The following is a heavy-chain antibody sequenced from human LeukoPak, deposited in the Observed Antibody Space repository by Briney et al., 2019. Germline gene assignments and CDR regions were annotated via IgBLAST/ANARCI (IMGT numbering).Heavy chain of an antibody. D-gene: IGHD6-13*01. CDR3: ARDKGPRYRRIAAAGTDRDLPNWFDP. Sequence: SQTLSLTCAISGDSVSINSAAWNWIRQSPSRGLEWLGRTYYRSKWYNDYAVSVKSRITINPDTSKNQFSLQLNSVTPEDTAVYYCARDKGPRYRRIAAAGTDRDLPNWFDPWGQGTLVTVSS. CDR2: TYYRSKWYN. V-gene: IGHV6-1*01. CDR1: GDSVSINSAA. J-gene: IGHJ5*02.